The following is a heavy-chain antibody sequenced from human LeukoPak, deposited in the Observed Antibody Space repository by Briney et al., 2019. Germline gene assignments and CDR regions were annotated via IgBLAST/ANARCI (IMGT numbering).Heavy chain of an antibody. D-gene: IGHD1-26*01. V-gene: IGHV3-21*04. J-gene: IGHJ4*02. CDR1: GFTFSSYS. CDR2: ISSSGSYI. CDR3: AKRGAEVGTTVAPGDY. Sequence: GGSLRLSCAASGFTFSSYSMNWFRQAPGKGLEWVSSISSSGSYIYYADSVKGRFIISRDNAKNSLYLQMNSLRAEDTAIYYCAKRGAEVGTTVAPGDYWGQGTLVTVSS.